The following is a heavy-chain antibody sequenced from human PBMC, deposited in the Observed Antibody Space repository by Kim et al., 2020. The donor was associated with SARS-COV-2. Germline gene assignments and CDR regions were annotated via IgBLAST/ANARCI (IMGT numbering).Heavy chain of an antibody. V-gene: IGHV4-34*01. CDR1: GGSFSGYY. Sequence: SETLSLTCAVYGGSFSGYYWSWIRQPPGKGLEWIGEINHSGSTNYNPSLKSRVTISVDTSKNQFSLKLSSVTAADTAVYYCARGRINGLWFGELIPLGMDVWGQGTTVTVSS. J-gene: IGHJ6*02. CDR2: INHSGST. D-gene: IGHD3-10*01. CDR3: ARGRINGLWFGELIPLGMDV.